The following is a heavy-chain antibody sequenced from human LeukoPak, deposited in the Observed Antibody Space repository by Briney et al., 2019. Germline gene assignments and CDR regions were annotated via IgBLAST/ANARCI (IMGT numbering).Heavy chain of an antibody. D-gene: IGHD6-19*01. Sequence: SETLSLTCTVSGGSISSFYWTWIRQPPGKGLECIGYIYTSGITNYNPSLKSRFTISVDTSKNQFSLKLSSVTAADTAVYYCARQGGYSSPFSVWGEGTTVTVSS. V-gene: IGHV4-4*09. CDR2: IYTSGIT. CDR3: ARQGGYSSPFSV. J-gene: IGHJ6*04. CDR1: GGSISSFY.